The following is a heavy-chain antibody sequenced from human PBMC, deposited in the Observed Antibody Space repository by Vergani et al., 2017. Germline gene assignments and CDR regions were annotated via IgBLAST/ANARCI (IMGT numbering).Heavy chain of an antibody. D-gene: IGHD3-10*01. CDR1: GGSISTYY. J-gene: IGHJ4*02. V-gene: IGHV4-59*01. CDR2: IYYSGST. Sequence: QVQLQESGPGLVKPSETLSLTCTVSGGSISTYYWSWIRQPPGKGLEWIGYIYYSGSTNYNPSLKSRVTISVDTSKNQFSLKLSSVTAADTAVYYCARVVRWCGERSYFYYWGQGTLVTVSS. CDR3: ARVVRWCGERSYFYY.